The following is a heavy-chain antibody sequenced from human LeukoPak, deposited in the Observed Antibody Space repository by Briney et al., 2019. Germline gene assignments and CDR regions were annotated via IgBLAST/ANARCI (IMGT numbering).Heavy chain of an antibody. Sequence: SETLSLTCTVSGGSISSSSYYWGWIRQPPGKGLEWIGSIYYSGSTYYNPSLKSRVTISVDTSKNQFSLKLSSVTAADTAVYYCAGQTLYYDFWSGYPNYFDYWGQGTLVTVSS. CDR1: GGSISSSSYY. CDR2: IYYSGST. D-gene: IGHD3-3*01. J-gene: IGHJ4*02. V-gene: IGHV4-39*01. CDR3: AGQTLYYDFWSGYPNYFDY.